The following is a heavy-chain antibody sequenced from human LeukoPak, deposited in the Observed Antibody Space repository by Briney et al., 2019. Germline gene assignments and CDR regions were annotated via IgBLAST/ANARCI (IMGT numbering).Heavy chain of an antibody. D-gene: IGHD4-17*01. J-gene: IGHJ1*01. CDR1: GFTFSSYG. CDR3: ATGRVDYGDYGVVKH. CDR2: ISGSGGST. Sequence: QPGGSLRLSCTASGFTFSSYGMSWVRQAPGKGLEWVSAISGSGGSTYYADSVKGRFTISRDNSKNSLYLQMESLTIEDTAVYYCATGRVDYGDYGVVKHWGQGTLVTVSS. V-gene: IGHV3-23*01.